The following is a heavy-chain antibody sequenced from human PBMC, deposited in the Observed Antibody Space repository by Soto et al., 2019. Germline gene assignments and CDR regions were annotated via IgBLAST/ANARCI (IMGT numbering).Heavy chain of an antibody. J-gene: IGHJ4*02. Sequence: PSETLSLTCTVSGGSISSYYWSWIRQPPGKGLEWIGYIYYSGSTNYNPSLKSRVTISVDTSKNQFSLKLSSVTAADTAVYYCARVVRKGSSWQLDYWGQGTLVTVSS. CDR1: GGSISSYY. CDR2: IYYSGST. CDR3: ARVVRKGSSWQLDY. D-gene: IGHD6-13*01. V-gene: IGHV4-59*08.